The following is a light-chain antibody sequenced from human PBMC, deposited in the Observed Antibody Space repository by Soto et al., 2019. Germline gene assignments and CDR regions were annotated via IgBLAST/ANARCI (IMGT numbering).Light chain of an antibody. CDR2: DVS. Sequence: QSALTQPASVSGSPGQSITISCTGTSSDVGGYNYVSWYQQHPGKAPKLMIYDVSNRPSGVSNHFSGSKSGNTASLTISGLQAEDEADYYCSSYTGSSTLVFGTGTKLTVL. J-gene: IGLJ1*01. CDR1: SSDVGGYNY. V-gene: IGLV2-14*01. CDR3: SSYTGSSTLV.